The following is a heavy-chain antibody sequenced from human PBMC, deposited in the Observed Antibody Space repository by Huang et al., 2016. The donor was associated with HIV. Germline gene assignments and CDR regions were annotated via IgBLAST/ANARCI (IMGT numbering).Heavy chain of an antibody. D-gene: IGHD6-6*01. V-gene: IGHV1-2*02. CDR2: INPKRGGK. Sequence: QVQLVQSGAEVKNPGASVRVSCKASGYTFTDSNIHWVRQAPGQGLEWMGGINPKRGGKIYAQRVQGRITMTRDTTISTVHMDLRRIQSDDTAVYFCARDWSFGSSTSPADWGQGTLVTVSS. CDR1: GYTFTDSN. CDR3: ARDWSFGSSTSPAD. J-gene: IGHJ4*02.